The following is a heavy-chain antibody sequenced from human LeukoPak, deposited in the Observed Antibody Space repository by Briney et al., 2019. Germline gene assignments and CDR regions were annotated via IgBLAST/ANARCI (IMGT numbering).Heavy chain of an antibody. CDR2: IYYSGST. V-gene: IGHV4-30-4*08. Sequence: SETLSLTCTVSGDSISSVNFYWGWIRQPPGKGLEWIGYIYYSGSTYYNPSLKSRVTISVDTSKNQFSLKLSSVTAADTAVYYCARDGGYYYDSSGYYLGFGAFDIWGQGTMVTVSS. D-gene: IGHD3-22*01. J-gene: IGHJ3*02. CDR1: GDSISSVNFY. CDR3: ARDGGYYYDSSGYYLGFGAFDI.